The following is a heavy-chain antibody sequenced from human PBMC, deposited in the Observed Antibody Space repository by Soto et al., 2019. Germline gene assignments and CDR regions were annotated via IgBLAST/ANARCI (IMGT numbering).Heavy chain of an antibody. V-gene: IGHV3-7*01. D-gene: IGHD3-16*01. Sequence: PGGSLRLSCAASVFTFSSYWMSWVRQAPGKGLEWVANIKQDGSEKNYVDSVKGRFTISRDNAKNSLYLQMNSLRAEDTAVYYRARDFPAMDGGVTFDYWGQGTLVTVSS. CDR2: IKQDGSEK. J-gene: IGHJ4*02. CDR1: VFTFSSYW. CDR3: ARDFPAMDGGVTFDY.